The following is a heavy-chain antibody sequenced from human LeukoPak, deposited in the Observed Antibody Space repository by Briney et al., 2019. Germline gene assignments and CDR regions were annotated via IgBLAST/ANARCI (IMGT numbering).Heavy chain of an antibody. CDR3: TSYGDYVGFYYYYYMDV. Sequence: GGSLSLSCAASGFTFCGSAMHWVRQSSGKGVEWVGCIRSKANSYATAYAESVKGRFTISRDDSKNTAYLQMNSLKTEDTAVYYCTSYGDYVGFYYYYYMDVWGKGTTVTVSS. V-gene: IGHV3-73*01. CDR2: IRSKANSYAT. D-gene: IGHD4-17*01. J-gene: IGHJ6*03. CDR1: GFTFCGSA.